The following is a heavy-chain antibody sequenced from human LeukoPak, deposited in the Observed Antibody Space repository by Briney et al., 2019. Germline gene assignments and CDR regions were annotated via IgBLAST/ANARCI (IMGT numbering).Heavy chain of an antibody. Sequence: QSGGSLRLSCAASGFTFSNYAIHWVRQAPGKGLEWVAVISYDGSNKYYADSVKGRFTISRDNAKNSLYLQMNSLRAEDTAVYYCARVVGVAWSERRPGQYYMDVWGKGTTVTVSS. CDR1: GFTFSNYA. V-gene: IGHV3-30*04. D-gene: IGHD6-19*01. CDR3: ARVVGVAWSERRPGQYYMDV. CDR2: ISYDGSNK. J-gene: IGHJ6*03.